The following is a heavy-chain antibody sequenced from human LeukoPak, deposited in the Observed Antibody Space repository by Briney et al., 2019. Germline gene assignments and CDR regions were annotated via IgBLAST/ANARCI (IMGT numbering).Heavy chain of an antibody. CDR2: SHNSGTS. CDR3: TRGVGWLIDY. D-gene: IGHD3-16*01. Sequence: SETLSLTCTVSDDSISDYYRGWIRQPPGKGLEWIGYSHNSGTSTYNPSLKSRVTISADTSKNQFSLKLNSLTTADTAVYYCTRGVGWLIDYWGQGILVTVSS. CDR1: DDSISDYY. J-gene: IGHJ4*02. V-gene: IGHV4-59*01.